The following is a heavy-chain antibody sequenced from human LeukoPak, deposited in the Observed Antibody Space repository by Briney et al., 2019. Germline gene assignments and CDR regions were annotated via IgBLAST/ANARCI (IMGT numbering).Heavy chain of an antibody. CDR2: INTDGSNT. J-gene: IGHJ3*02. CDR1: GFTFSTYW. V-gene: IGHV3-74*01. Sequence: TGGSLRLSCAASGFTFSTYWMHWVRQAPGKGLVWVSRINTDGSNTNYADSVKGRFTISRDNAENTLYLQMNSLRAEDTAVYYCARAEDCSSTSCPRAFDIWGQGTMDTVSS. CDR3: ARAEDCSSTSCPRAFDI. D-gene: IGHD2-2*01.